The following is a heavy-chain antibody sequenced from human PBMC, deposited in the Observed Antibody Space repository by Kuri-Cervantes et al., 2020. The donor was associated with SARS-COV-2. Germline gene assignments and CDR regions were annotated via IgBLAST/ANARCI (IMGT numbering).Heavy chain of an antibody. J-gene: IGHJ6*03. D-gene: IGHD4-17*01. CDR1: GFTFSSYG. V-gene: IGHV3-30*02. Sequence: GESLKISCAASGFTFSSYGMRWVRQAPGKGLEWVAFIRYDGSNKYYADSVKGRFTISRDNSKNTLYLQMNSLRAEDTAVYYCAKDSLRRPFYYYYYYMDVWGKGTTVTVSS. CDR3: AKDSLRRPFYYYYYYMDV. CDR2: IRYDGSNK.